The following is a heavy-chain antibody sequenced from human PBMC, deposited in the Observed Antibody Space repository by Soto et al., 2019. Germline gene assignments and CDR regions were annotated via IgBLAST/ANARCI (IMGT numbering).Heavy chain of an antibody. CDR3: ARGIPGITGGYGGHYGMDV. CDR1: GGTFSNYG. D-gene: IGHD1-20*01. CDR2: IIPSLGIS. Sequence: QVQLVQSGAEVQKPGSSVKVSCKASGGTFSNYGISWVRQAPGQGLEWMGGIIPSLGISNYAQKFQGRVTITADKSTNTAYMELNSLRSEDTAVFYCARGIPGITGGYGGHYGMDVWGQGTAVTVSS. J-gene: IGHJ6*02. V-gene: IGHV1-69*09.